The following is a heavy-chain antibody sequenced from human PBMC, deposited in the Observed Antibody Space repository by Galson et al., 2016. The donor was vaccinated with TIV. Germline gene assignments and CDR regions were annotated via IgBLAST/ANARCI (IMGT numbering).Heavy chain of an antibody. CDR1: GASISNDGYY. Sequence: TLSLTCTVSGASISNDGYYWTWIRQDSGKGLEWIGNIYNSGSTYYNPSLKSRVDISVDTSKNQFSLRLSSVTAADTAMYYCARWADSGSYYEYFQHWGQGTLVTVSS. CDR2: IYNSGST. V-gene: IGHV4-31*03. J-gene: IGHJ1*01. D-gene: IGHD1-26*01. CDR3: ARWADSGSYYEYFQH.